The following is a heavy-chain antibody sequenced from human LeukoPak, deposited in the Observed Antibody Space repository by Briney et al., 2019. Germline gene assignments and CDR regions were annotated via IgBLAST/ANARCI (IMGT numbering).Heavy chain of an antibody. CDR3: ARDNGDYAADFCY. CDR1: GFNSSSYT. CDR2: ISSTSTYI. V-gene: IGHV3-21*06. Sequence: GGSSLLCCAAFGFNSSSYTVNWVRQAPGKGLEWVSSISSTSTYIYYADSVKGRFTISSDNAKNSLYLQMNSLRAEDTAVYYCARDNGDYAADFCYWGQLVLVTVSS. J-gene: IGHJ4*02. D-gene: IGHD4-17*01.